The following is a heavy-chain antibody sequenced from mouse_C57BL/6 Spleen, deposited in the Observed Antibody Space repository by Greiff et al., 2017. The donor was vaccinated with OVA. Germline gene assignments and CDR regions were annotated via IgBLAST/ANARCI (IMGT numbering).Heavy chain of an antibody. CDR3: ARTLYYGSSSLFAY. D-gene: IGHD1-1*01. V-gene: IGHV5-17*01. Sequence: EVLVVESGGGLVKPGGSLKLSCAASGFTFSDYGMYWVRQAPEKGLEWVAYISSGSSTIYYADTVKGRFTISRDNAKNTLFLQMTSLRSEDTAMYYCARTLYYGSSSLFAYWGQGTLVTVSA. CDR2: ISSGSSTI. J-gene: IGHJ3*01. CDR1: GFTFSDYG.